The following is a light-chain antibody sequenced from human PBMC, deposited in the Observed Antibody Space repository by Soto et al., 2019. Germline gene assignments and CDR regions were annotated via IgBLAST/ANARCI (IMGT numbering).Light chain of an antibody. Sequence: DIRMTQSPSSLSASVGDTVTITCRASQSISSHLNWYQQKPGKAPKLLIYAASSLQSGVPSRFSGSGSGTDFTLTISSLEPEDFAVYYCHQRSNWPTDTFGQGTRLEIK. CDR2: AAS. CDR3: HQRSNWPTDT. V-gene: IGKV1-39*01. J-gene: IGKJ5*01. CDR1: QSISSH.